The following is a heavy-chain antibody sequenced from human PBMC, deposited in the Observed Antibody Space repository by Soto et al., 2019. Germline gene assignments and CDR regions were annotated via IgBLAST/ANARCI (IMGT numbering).Heavy chain of an antibody. Sequence: ASVKVSCTTGGYTFANFYLHWVRQAPGQGLEWMGLINPGDGTAKYAHQFQGRITMTADTSTSTAYMELSSLRSEDTAVYYCARWIGYCSGGSCYSPYYYYGMDVWGQGTTVTVSS. CDR2: INPGDGTA. D-gene: IGHD2-15*01. CDR3: ARWIGYCSGGSCYSPYYYYGMDV. V-gene: IGHV1-46*01. J-gene: IGHJ6*02. CDR1: GYTFANFY.